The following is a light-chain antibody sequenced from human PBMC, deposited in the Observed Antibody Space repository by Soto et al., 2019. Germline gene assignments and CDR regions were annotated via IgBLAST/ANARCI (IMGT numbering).Light chain of an antibody. J-gene: IGKJ2*01. CDR2: GAS. V-gene: IGKV3-20*01. CDR1: QSVSSSY. CDR3: QQYGSSPPVT. Sequence: EIVLTQSPGTLSLSPGERATLSCRASQSVSSSYLAWYQQKPDQGPRLLIFGASSRATGIPDRFPGSGSGTDFSRTISRLEPEDFPVYFCQQYGSSPPVTFGQGTKLAIK.